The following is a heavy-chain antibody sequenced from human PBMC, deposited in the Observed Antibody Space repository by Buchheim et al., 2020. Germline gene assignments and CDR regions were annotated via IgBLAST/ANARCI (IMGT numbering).Heavy chain of an antibody. CDR2: IGSTGVDK. V-gene: IGHV3-23*01. CDR1: GSAFPSYA. J-gene: IGHJ6*02. Sequence: EVQLLESGGDLVQPGGSLRLSCAGSGSAFPSYAVGWVRQAPGKGLEWVSVIGSTGVDKHYADAVKGRFTITRVPSRILFYLPMSSLRAEDTAIYYCATRVPLYGFDVWGQGTT. CDR3: ATRVPLYGFDV.